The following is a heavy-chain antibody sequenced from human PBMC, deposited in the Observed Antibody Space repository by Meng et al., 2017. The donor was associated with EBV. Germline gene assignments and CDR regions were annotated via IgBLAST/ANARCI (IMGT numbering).Heavy chain of an antibody. D-gene: IGHD5-24*01. V-gene: IGHV4-34*01. CDR3: ARGRWLQPGSYFDY. J-gene: IGHJ4*02. Sequence: QVQRQQWGAGLLKPSETLSLTCAVYGGSFSGYYWSWIRQPPGKGLEWIGEINHSGSTNYNPYLKSRVTISVDTSKNQFSLKLSSVTAADTAVYYCARGRWLQPGSYFDYWGQGTLVTVSS. CDR1: GGSFSGYY. CDR2: INHSGST.